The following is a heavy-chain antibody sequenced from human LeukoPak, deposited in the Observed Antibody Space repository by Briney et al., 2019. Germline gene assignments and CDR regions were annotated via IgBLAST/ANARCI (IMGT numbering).Heavy chain of an antibody. CDR3: ARGATISETGYFDF. Sequence: SETLSLTCAVYGGSFSRYYWSWIRQSPGKGLEWIAEIDHRGDTNYNPSVKSRVTISVDTSKNQFSLKVRSVSAADTAVCYCARGATISETGYFDFWGQGTPVTVSS. V-gene: IGHV4-34*01. CDR2: IDHRGDT. D-gene: IGHD5-24*01. CDR1: GGSFSRYY. J-gene: IGHJ4*03.